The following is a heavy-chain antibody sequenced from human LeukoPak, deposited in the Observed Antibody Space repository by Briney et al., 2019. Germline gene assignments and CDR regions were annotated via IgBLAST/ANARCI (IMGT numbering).Heavy chain of an antibody. CDR1: GGSIRSSSYH. V-gene: IGHV4-39*01. CDR2: VYYSGST. J-gene: IGHJ4*02. CDR3: ARLGGGYSGYEIDY. D-gene: IGHD5-12*01. Sequence: SETLSLTCTVSGGSIRSSSYHWGCIRQPPGKGLEWIGYVYYSGSTYYNPSLRSRVTISVDTSKNQFSLRLSSVTAADTAVYYCARLGGGYSGYEIDYWGQGTLVTVSS.